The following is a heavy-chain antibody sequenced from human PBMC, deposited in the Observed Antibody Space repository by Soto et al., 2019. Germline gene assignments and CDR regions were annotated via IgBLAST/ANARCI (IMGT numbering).Heavy chain of an antibody. V-gene: IGHV1-69*12. D-gene: IGHD5-18*01. J-gene: IGHJ5*02. CDR2: IIPIFGTA. CDR1: GGTFSSYA. CDR3: ARSESSKLWGFDP. Sequence: QVQLVQSGAEVKKPGSSVKVSCKASGGTFSSYAISWVRQAPGQGLEWMGGIIPIFGTANYAQKFQGRVTIAADESTSTAYMELSSLGSDDTAVYYCARSESSKLWGFDPWGQGTLVTVSS.